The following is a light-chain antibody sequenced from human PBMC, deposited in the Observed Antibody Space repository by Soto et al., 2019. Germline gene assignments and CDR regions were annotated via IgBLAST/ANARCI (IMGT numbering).Light chain of an antibody. J-gene: IGKJ1*01. CDR2: DAS. CDR1: QTVGSW. Sequence: DIQMTQSPSTLSASVGDRVTITCRASQTVGSWLAWYQQKPGKAPKLLIYDASTLESGVPSRFSGSGSGTEFTLTITSLQPDDFATYYCLQYNTYPRTFGQGTKVDIK. V-gene: IGKV1-5*01. CDR3: LQYNTYPRT.